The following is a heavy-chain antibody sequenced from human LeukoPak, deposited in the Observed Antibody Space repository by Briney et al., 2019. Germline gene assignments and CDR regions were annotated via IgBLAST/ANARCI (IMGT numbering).Heavy chain of an antibody. Sequence: PSGTLSLTCAVSGASISTSNWWSWVRQPPEKGLEWIGEISHSGSTNYNPSLKSRVTMSVDKSHNQFSLKLSSVTAADTAVYYCARAGRYYDSSGYYWYFDYWGQGTLVAVSS. D-gene: IGHD3-22*01. V-gene: IGHV4-4*02. CDR2: ISHSGST. J-gene: IGHJ4*02. CDR1: GASISTSNW. CDR3: ARAGRYYDSSGYYWYFDY.